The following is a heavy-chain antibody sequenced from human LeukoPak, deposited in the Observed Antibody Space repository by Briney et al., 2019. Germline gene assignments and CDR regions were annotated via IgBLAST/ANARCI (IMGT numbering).Heavy chain of an antibody. CDR1: GYTFTGYY. Sequence: GASVKVSCKASGYTFTGYYMHWVRQAPGQGLEWMGWISAYNGNTNYAQKLQGRVTMTTDTSTSTAYMELRSLRSDDTAVYYCARVGGNRHRVVPADRAWFDPWGQGTLVTVSS. CDR2: ISAYNGNT. J-gene: IGHJ5*02. D-gene: IGHD2-2*01. CDR3: ARVGGNRHRVVPADRAWFDP. V-gene: IGHV1-18*04.